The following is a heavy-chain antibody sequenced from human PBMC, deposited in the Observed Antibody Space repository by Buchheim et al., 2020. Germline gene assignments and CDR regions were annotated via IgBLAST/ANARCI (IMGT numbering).Heavy chain of an antibody. D-gene: IGHD5-18*01. V-gene: IGHV3-48*03. Sequence: EVQLVESGGGLVQPGGSLRLSCAASGFTFSSYEMNWVRQAPGKGLEWVSYISSSGSTIYYADSVKGRFTISRDNAKNSLYLKMNSLRAEDTAVYYCARGSEAAMVLREFDYWGQGTL. CDR1: GFTFSSYE. CDR2: ISSSGSTI. J-gene: IGHJ4*02. CDR3: ARGSEAAMVLREFDY.